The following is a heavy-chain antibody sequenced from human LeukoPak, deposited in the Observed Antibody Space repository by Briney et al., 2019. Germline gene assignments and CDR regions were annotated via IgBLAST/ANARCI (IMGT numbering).Heavy chain of an antibody. CDR3: ARGRYCSGGSCYPRGYYYYYYMDV. D-gene: IGHD2-15*01. J-gene: IGHJ6*03. Sequence: SETLSLTCTVSGGSMNINNYYWAWIRQPPGKGLEWLGSIYYTGTTYYNPSLNHRVTISVDTSQNQFSLRLSSVTAADTAVYYCARGRYCSGGSCYPRGYYYYYYMDVWGKGTTVTISS. V-gene: IGHV4-39*07. CDR1: GGSMNINNYY. CDR2: IYYTGTT.